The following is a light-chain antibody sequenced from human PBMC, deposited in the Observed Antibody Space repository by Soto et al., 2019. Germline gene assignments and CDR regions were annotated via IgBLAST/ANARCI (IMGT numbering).Light chain of an antibody. CDR1: QSISSW. J-gene: IGKJ2*01. V-gene: IGKV1-5*03. Sequence: DIQMTQSPSTLSASVGDRVTITCRASQSISSWLAWYQQKPGKARKLLIYKASSLESGVPSRFSGSGSGTEFTLTISSLQPDDFATYYCQQYNSWYTFGQGTKLEIK. CDR2: KAS. CDR3: QQYNSWYT.